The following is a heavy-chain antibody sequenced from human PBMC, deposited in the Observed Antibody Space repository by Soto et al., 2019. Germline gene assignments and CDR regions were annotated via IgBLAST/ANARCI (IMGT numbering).Heavy chain of an antibody. CDR3: ARSRGIAAALGFDY. D-gene: IGHD6-13*01. CDR1: GGSISSSSYY. CDR2: IYYSGST. Sequence: QLQLQESGPGLVKPSETLSLTCTVSGGSISSSSYYWGWIRQPPGKGLEWIGSIYYSGSTYSNPSLKSRVTISVDTSKNQFSLKLSSVTAADTAVYYCARSRGIAAALGFDYWGQGTLVTVSS. J-gene: IGHJ4*02. V-gene: IGHV4-39*01.